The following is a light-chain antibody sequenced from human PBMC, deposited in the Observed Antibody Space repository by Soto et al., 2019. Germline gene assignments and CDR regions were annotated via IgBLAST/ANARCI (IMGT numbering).Light chain of an antibody. CDR2: GAS. CDR3: QQYGSLPWT. J-gene: IGKJ1*01. V-gene: IGKV3-20*01. CDR1: QSVSSNY. Sequence: EIVLTQSPGTLSLSPGEKATLSCRASQSVSSNYLAWYQQKPGQAPRPLIYGASSRAIGFPARFSGSGSGTDFTLTISRLEPEDFAVYYCQQYGSLPWTFGQGTKV.